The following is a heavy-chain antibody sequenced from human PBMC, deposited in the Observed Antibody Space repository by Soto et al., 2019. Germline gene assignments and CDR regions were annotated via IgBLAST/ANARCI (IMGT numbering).Heavy chain of an antibody. CDR1: GGSISSYY. D-gene: IGHD6-19*01. Sequence: SETLSLTCTVSGGSISSYYWSWIRQPPGKGLEWIGYIYYSGSTNYNPSLKSRVTISVDTSKNQFSLKLSSVTAADTAVYYCARRHFDSSGWYYAFDIWGQGTMVTVSS. CDR2: IYYSGST. CDR3: ARRHFDSSGWYYAFDI. V-gene: IGHV4-59*08. J-gene: IGHJ3*02.